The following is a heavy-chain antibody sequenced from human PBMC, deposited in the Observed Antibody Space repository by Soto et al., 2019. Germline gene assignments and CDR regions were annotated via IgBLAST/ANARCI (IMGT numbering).Heavy chain of an antibody. Sequence: QVQLVQSGAEVKKPGASVKVSCKASGYTFTSYGISWVRQAPGQGLEWMGWISAYNGNTNYAQKLQGRVTMTTDTSTSTAYMELRSLRSDDTAVYYCASVRAHHRCVGDAFDIWGQGTMVTVSS. CDR1: GYTFTSYG. CDR3: ASVRAHHRCVGDAFDI. J-gene: IGHJ3*02. V-gene: IGHV1-18*01. CDR2: ISAYNGNT. D-gene: IGHD1-26*01.